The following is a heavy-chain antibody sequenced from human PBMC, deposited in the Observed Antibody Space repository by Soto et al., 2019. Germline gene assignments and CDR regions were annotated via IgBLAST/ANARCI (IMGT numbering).Heavy chain of an antibody. CDR2: IFPADSDT. J-gene: IGHJ4*02. D-gene: IGHD5-12*01. Sequence: GESLNISCKGSGYIFATSWIAWVRQMPGKGLEWVGIIFPADSDTRYSPSFQGQVTISADKSITTAYLQWSSLKASDTAMYYCARPGFSGYAFDYWGQGTLVTGSS. CDR3: ARPGFSGYAFDY. V-gene: IGHV5-51*01. CDR1: GYIFATSW.